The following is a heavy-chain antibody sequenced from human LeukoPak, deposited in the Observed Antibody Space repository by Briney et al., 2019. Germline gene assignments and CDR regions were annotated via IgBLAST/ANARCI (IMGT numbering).Heavy chain of an antibody. CDR2: IWYDGSNK. CDR3: ARSPYDILTGYSWTLDY. Sequence: GGSLRLSCAASGFTFSSYAMSWVRQAPGKGLEWVAVIWYDGSNKYYADSVKGRFTISRDNSKNTLYLQMNSLRAEDTAVYYCARSPYDILTGYSWTLDYWGQGTLVTVSS. CDR1: GFTFSSYA. D-gene: IGHD3-9*01. V-gene: IGHV3-33*08. J-gene: IGHJ4*02.